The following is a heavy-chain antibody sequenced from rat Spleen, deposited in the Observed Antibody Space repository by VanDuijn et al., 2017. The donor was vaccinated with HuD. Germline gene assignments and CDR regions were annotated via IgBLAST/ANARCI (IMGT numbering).Heavy chain of an antibody. CDR3: TTGDGSHYYDWFTY. CDR1: GFTFSDYY. D-gene: IGHD1-12*02. CDR2: ITPGGAST. J-gene: IGHJ3*01. Sequence: EVQLVESGGDLVQPGKSLKVSCAASGFTFSDYYMAWVRQAPTKGLAWVAYITPGGASTHYRDSVKGRFTVSRDNAKSTLYLQMDSLRSEDTATYYCTTGDGSHYYDWFTYWGQGTLVTVSS. V-gene: IGHV5-27*01.